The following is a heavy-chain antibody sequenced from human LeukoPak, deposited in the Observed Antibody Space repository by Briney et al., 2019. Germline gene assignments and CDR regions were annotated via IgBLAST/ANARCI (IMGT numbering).Heavy chain of an antibody. Sequence: GGSLRLSCAASGLNFNSYSMNWVRQAPGKGLEWVSSISSSSSYIYYADSVKGRFTISRDNAKDSLYLQMNSLRAEDTAVYYCAREEGAQYYDSSGYLDYWGQGTLVTVSS. D-gene: IGHD3-22*01. CDR3: AREEGAQYYDSSGYLDY. CDR2: ISSSSSYI. J-gene: IGHJ4*02. CDR1: GLNFNSYS. V-gene: IGHV3-21*01.